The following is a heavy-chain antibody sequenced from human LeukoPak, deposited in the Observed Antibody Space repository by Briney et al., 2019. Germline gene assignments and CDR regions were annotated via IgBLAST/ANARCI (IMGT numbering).Heavy chain of an antibody. Sequence: GGPLRLSCAASGFTFSSYSMNWVRQAPGKGLEWVSSISSSSSYIYYTDSVKGRFAISRDNAKDSLYLQMNSLRAEDTAVYYCARDPGSGYEEHFDYWGQGTLVTVSS. D-gene: IGHD5-12*01. CDR2: ISSSSSYI. CDR1: GFTFSSYS. J-gene: IGHJ4*02. CDR3: ARDPGSGYEEHFDY. V-gene: IGHV3-21*04.